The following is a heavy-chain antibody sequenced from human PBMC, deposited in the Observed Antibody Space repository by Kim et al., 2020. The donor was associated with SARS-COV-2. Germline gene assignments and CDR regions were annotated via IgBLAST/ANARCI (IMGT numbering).Heavy chain of an antibody. CDR3: AKDRLGLDYGDYVFDY. CDR2: IWYDGSNK. D-gene: IGHD4-17*01. Sequence: GGSLRLSCAASGFTFSSYGMHWVRQAPGKGLEWVAVIWYDGSNKYYADSVKGRFTISRDNSKNTLYLQMNSLRAEDTAVYYCAKDRLGLDYGDYVFDYWGQGTLVTVSS. J-gene: IGHJ4*02. V-gene: IGHV3-33*06. CDR1: GFTFSSYG.